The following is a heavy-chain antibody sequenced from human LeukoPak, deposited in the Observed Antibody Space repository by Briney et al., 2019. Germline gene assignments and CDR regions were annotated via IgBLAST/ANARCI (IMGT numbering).Heavy chain of an antibody. J-gene: IGHJ4*02. CDR1: GYTFTSYD. CDR2: MNPNSGNT. V-gene: IGHV1-8*01. CDR3: ARGLQYYDFWSGYYTRALQAFDY. Sequence: ASVKVSCKAPGYTFTSYDINWVRQATGQGLEWMGWMNPNSGNTGYAQKFQGRVTMTRNTSISTAYMELSSLRSEDTAVYYCARGLQYYDFWSGYYTRALQAFDYWGQGTLVTVSS. D-gene: IGHD3-3*01.